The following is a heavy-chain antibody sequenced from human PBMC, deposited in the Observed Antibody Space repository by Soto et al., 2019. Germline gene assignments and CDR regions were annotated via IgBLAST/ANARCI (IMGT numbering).Heavy chain of an antibody. CDR2: IYYSGST. V-gene: IGHV4-59*01. CDR3: ARGFEGSPGAFDI. D-gene: IGHD1-26*01. CDR1: GGSISSYY. Sequence: SETLSLTCTVSGGSISSYYWSWIRQPPGKGLEWIGYIYYSGSTNYNPSLKSRVTISVDTSKNQFSLKLSSVTAADTAVYYCARGFEGSPGAFDIWGQGTMLTVSS. J-gene: IGHJ3*02.